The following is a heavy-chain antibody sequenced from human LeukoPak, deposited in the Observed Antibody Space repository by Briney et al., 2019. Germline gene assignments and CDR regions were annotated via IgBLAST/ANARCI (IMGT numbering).Heavy chain of an antibody. Sequence: SETLSLTCTVSGGPISSYYWSWIRQPPGKGLEWIGYIYYSGSTNYNPSLKSRITISVDTSKNQFSLKLSSVTAADTAVYYCARERLEGNWFDPWGQGTLVTVSS. CDR1: GGPISSYY. J-gene: IGHJ5*02. CDR3: ARERLEGNWFDP. D-gene: IGHD5-12*01. V-gene: IGHV4-59*01. CDR2: IYYSGST.